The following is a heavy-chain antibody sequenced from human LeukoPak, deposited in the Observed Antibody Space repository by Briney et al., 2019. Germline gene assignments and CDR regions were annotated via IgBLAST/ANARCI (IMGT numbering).Heavy chain of an antibody. V-gene: IGHV1-46*01. Sequence: ASVKVSCKASGYTFTSYYMHWVRQAPGQGLEWMGIINPSGGSTSYAQKFQGRVTMTRDMSTSTVYMELSSLRSEDTAVYYCARDRRGREWYFDLWGRGTLVTVSS. CDR1: GYTFTSYY. D-gene: IGHD3-10*01. CDR2: INPSGGST. J-gene: IGHJ2*01. CDR3: ARDRRGREWYFDL.